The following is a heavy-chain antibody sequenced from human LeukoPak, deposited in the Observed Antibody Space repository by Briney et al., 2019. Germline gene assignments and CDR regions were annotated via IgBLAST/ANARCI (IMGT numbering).Heavy chain of an antibody. CDR1: GYFFTGYN. D-gene: IGHD3-16*01. V-gene: IGHV1-2*02. CDR2: INIDNGDT. CDR3: AGLGSIMQERIDP. J-gene: IGHJ5*02. Sequence: ASVKVSCKASGYFFTGYNAHWVRQAPGQGLEWMGRINIDNGDTNSAQKFQGRITMARNTSISTAYMELTWLTSDDTAVYYCAGLGSIMQERIDPWGQGTPVTVSS.